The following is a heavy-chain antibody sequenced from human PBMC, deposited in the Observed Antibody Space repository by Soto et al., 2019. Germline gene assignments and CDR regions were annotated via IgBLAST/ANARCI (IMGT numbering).Heavy chain of an antibody. CDR3: AREVQVHTPAFVY. CDR2: ISPMFGAA. CDR1: GGTFNTYA. D-gene: IGHD3-10*01. Sequence: QVQLVQSGAEMKKPGSSGKVSCQSSGGTFNTYAMNWVRQAPGQGPERMGDISPMFGAANYAPKFQGRVTITADETTGTSYMQLSSLTSEDTARYFCAREVQVHTPAFVYWGQGTLVTVSS. J-gene: IGHJ4*02. V-gene: IGHV1-69*19.